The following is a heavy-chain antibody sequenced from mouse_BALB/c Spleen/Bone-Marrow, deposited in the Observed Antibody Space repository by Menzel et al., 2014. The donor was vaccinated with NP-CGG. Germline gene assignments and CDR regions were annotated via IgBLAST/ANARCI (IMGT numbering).Heavy chain of an antibody. CDR2: ISNGGGIT. Sequence: EVKLMESGGGLVQPGGSLKLSCAASGFTFSSYTMSWVRLTPETRLEGVAYISNGGGITYYSDTVKGRFTISRDNAKNTLYLQMNSLKSGDTAMYYCARHYGSGVFYFDYWGQGTTLTVSS. CDR3: ARHYGSGVFYFDY. J-gene: IGHJ2*01. D-gene: IGHD1-1*01. CDR1: GFTFSSYT. V-gene: IGHV5-12-2*01.